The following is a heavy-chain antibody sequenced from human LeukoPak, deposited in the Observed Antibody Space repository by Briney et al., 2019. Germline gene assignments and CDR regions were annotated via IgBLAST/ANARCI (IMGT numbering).Heavy chain of an antibody. J-gene: IGHJ3*02. CDR3: ARPYSSGWSGAFDI. Sequence: SETLSLTCTVYGGSISSYYWSWIRQPPGQGLEWIGNIYTSGNTNYNPSLNSLVAITVNTSKNQFSLQLNSVTAADTAVYYCARPYSSGWSGAFDIWGQGTMVTVSS. CDR1: GGSISSYY. CDR2: IYTSGNT. D-gene: IGHD6-19*01. V-gene: IGHV4-4*09.